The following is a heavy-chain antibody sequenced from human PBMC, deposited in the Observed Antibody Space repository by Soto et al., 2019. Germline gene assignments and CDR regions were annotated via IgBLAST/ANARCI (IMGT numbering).Heavy chain of an antibody. CDR2: IGTYNANT. CDR3: ARVYGSGFCFDY. J-gene: IGHJ4*02. D-gene: IGHD3-10*01. Sequence: ASVKVSCKASGYTFINYYITWVRQAPGQGLEWMGWIGTYNANTNYAQKLQGRVTMTTDTSTSTAYLELRGLRSDDTAVYYCARVYGSGFCFDYWGQGTLVTVSS. CDR1: GYTFINYY. V-gene: IGHV1-18*01.